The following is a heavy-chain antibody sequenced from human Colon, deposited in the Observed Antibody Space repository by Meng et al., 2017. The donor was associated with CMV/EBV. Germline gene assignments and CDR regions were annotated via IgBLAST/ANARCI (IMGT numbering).Heavy chain of an antibody. CDR3: ARGYGPAAIIDF. J-gene: IGHJ4*02. V-gene: IGHV3-23*01. CDR1: GFTFSSHA. CDR2: ISASGATT. Sequence: GESLKISCAASGFTFSSHAMTWVRQVPGKGLEWVSAISASGATTYYADSVRGRFIITRDNSKNSLSLQVNSLRGDDSAIYYCARGYGPAAIIDFWGQGTLVTVSS. D-gene: IGHD2-15*01.